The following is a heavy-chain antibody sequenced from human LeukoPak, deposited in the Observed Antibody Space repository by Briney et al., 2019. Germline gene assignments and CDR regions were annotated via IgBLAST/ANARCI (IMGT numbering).Heavy chain of an antibody. CDR2: IKSKTDGGTT. CDR1: GFTFSNAW. V-gene: IGHV3-15*01. J-gene: IGHJ5*02. Sequence: GGSLRLSCAASGFTFSNAWMSWVRQARGKGLEWLGRIKSKTDGGTTDYAASGKGRFTIHRDDSKNTLYLQMNSLKTEDTAVYYCARSPYCSSANCPFALWGQETLVTVSS. D-gene: IGHD2-2*01. CDR3: ARSPYCSSANCPFAL.